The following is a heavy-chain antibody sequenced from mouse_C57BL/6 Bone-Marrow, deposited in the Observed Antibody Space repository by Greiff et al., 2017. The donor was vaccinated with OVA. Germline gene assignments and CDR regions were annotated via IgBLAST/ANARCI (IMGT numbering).Heavy chain of an antibody. CDR1: GYSITRDY. J-gene: IGHJ4*01. CDR2: ISYSGST. D-gene: IGHD2-3*01. V-gene: IGHV3-8*01. Sequence: EVQRVESGPGLAKPSQTLSLTCSVTGYSITRDYWNWIRKFPGNKLEYMGYISYSGSTYYNPSLKSRISITRDTSTNQYYLQLNSVTTEDTATYDCARSRDYDGPYYYAMDYGGQGTSVTVSS. CDR3: ARSRDYDGPYYYAMDY.